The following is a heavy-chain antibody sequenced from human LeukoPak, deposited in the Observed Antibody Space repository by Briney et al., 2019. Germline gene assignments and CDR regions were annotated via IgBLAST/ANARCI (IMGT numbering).Heavy chain of an antibody. CDR1: GGSISSGSYY. CDR3: AREPAAIADY. V-gene: IGHV4-39*07. Sequence: SETLSLTCTVSGGSISSGSYYWSWIRQPPGKGLEWIGSIYYSGSTYYNPSLKSRVTISVDTSKNQFSLKLSSVTAADTAVYYCAREPAAIADYWGQGTLVTVSS. J-gene: IGHJ4*02. D-gene: IGHD2-2*02. CDR2: IYYSGST.